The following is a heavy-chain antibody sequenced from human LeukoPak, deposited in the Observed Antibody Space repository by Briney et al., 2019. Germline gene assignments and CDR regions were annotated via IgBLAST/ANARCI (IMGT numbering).Heavy chain of an antibody. Sequence: GGSLTLSCSASGFTVSSNYMMWVRPAPGEGLEWVSVSYSGGSTNYTDSLKRRFTISRENSKNTLYLQMNSLRAEDTAVYYCARNYDTSALYYFDYWGQGTLVTVAS. CDR1: GFTVSSNY. D-gene: IGHD3-22*01. J-gene: IGHJ4*02. CDR2: SYSGGST. V-gene: IGHV3-53*01. CDR3: ARNYDTSALYYFDY.